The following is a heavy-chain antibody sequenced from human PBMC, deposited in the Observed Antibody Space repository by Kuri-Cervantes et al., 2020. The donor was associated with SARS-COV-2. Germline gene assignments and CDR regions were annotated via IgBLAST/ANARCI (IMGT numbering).Heavy chain of an antibody. J-gene: IGHJ4*02. CDR3: ARAIEVVTASPYYFDY. V-gene: IGHV4-39*01. Sequence: SETLSLTCTVSGGSIRRGSYYWAWIRQPPGKGLEWIGSISHSGGTHYNPSLESRVTKSVDSSKNQIFLQLGSVTAADTAVYYCARAIEVVTASPYYFDYWGQGTLVTVSS. CDR1: GGSIRRGSYY. D-gene: IGHD2-21*02. CDR2: ISHSGGT.